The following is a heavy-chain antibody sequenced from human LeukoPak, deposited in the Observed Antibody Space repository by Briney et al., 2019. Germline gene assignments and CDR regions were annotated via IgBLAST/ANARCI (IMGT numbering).Heavy chain of an antibody. Sequence: GGSLRLSCAASGFIFSNYWMHWVRQAPGKGLEWVSSMTRSSTYIYYADSMKGRFTISRDNAKNSLYLQMNSLRAEDTAVYYCARIGLVPLDAFDIWGQGTMVTVSS. J-gene: IGHJ3*02. D-gene: IGHD1-26*01. CDR3: ARIGLVPLDAFDI. CDR2: MTRSSTYI. V-gene: IGHV3-21*01. CDR1: GFIFSNYW.